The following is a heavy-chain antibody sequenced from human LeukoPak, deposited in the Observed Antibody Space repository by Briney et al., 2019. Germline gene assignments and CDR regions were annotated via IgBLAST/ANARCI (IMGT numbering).Heavy chain of an antibody. CDR3: AKRIPIQDDY. CDR2: ISFDGKNK. V-gene: IGHV3-30*18. Sequence: GGSLRLSCATSGFFFSSHGLHWVRQAPGQGLEWLAVISFDGKNKFYADSVKGRFTISRDNPRNTLYLQMNSLRAEDTAVYYCAKRIPIQDDYWGQGTLVTVSS. J-gene: IGHJ4*02. CDR1: GFFFSSHG. D-gene: IGHD2-15*01.